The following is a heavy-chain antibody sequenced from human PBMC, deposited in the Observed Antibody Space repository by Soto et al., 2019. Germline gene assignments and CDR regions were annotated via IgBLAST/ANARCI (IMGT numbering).Heavy chain of an antibody. Sequence: GGSLRLSCTPSGFTFRNYGLHWVRQAPGKGLEWVALISYDGDNKYYTDSARGRFTVSRDNFKNTLFLQMDSLRPEDTAVYYCAREGALKPFSSWGQGALVTVSS. J-gene: IGHJ5*02. CDR1: GFTFRNYG. CDR3: AREGALKPFSS. CDR2: ISYDGDNK. V-gene: IGHV3-30*19.